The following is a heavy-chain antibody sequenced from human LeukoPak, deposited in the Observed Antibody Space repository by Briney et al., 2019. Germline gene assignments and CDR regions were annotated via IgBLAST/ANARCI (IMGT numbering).Heavy chain of an antibody. CDR1: GFTFSSYA. CDR3: ARESPYYYDSSGYYRDAFDI. V-gene: IGHV3-30-3*01. Sequence: GGCLRLSCAASGFTFSSYAMHWVRQAPGKGLEWVAVISYDGSNKYYADSVKGRFTISRDNSKNTLYLQMNSLRAEDTAVYYCARESPYYYDSSGYYRDAFDIWGQGTMVTVSS. J-gene: IGHJ3*02. CDR2: ISYDGSNK. D-gene: IGHD3-22*01.